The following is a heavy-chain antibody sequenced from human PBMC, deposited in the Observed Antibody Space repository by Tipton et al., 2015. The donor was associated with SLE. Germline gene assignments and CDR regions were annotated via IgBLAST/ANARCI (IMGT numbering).Heavy chain of an antibody. CDR3: ARARPYSSGWYYFDY. V-gene: IGHV4-61*09. D-gene: IGHD6-19*01. Sequence: LRLSCTVSVGSIRSGSYYWSWIRQPAGKGLEWIGHIYTSGSTNYNPSLKSRVTISVDTSKNQFSLKLSSVTAADTAVYYCARARPYSSGWYYFDYWGQGTLVTVSS. J-gene: IGHJ4*02. CDR1: VGSIRSGSYY. CDR2: IYTSGST.